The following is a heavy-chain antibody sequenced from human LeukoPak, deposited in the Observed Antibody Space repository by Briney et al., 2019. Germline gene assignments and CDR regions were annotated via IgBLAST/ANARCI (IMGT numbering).Heavy chain of an antibody. CDR2: TSGGGHST. J-gene: IGHJ3*02. CDR1: GFTFTSYA. CDR3: XXXXXXXXXAYYSEDAFDI. D-gene: IGHD3-22*01. V-gene: IGHV3-23*01. Sequence: PGGSLRLSCAASGFTFTSYAMNWVRQAPGKGLEWVSATSGGGHSTYYADSVKGRFTISRDNSINTLFLQMNTLRVEDTAIYYRXXXXXXXXXAYYSEDAFDIWGQGTMVTVSS.